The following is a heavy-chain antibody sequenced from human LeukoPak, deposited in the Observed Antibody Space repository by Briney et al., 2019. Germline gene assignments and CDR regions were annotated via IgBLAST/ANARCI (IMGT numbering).Heavy chain of an antibody. CDR1: GYAFTTYG. D-gene: IGHD5-18*01. J-gene: IGHJ4*02. V-gene: IGHV1-18*01. CDR2: ISAYNGVT. Sequence: ASVKVSCKASGYAFTTYGISWVRQAPGQGLEWMGWISAYNGVTSYAQNLQDRVTMTTDTSTSTAYMELSSLRSEDTAVYYCARRLDSYGYGFDYWGQGTLVTVSS. CDR3: ARRLDSYGYGFDY.